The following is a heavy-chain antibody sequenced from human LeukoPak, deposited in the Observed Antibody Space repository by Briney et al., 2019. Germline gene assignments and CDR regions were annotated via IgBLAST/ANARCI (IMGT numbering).Heavy chain of an antibody. CDR2: ISISGTYI. Sequence: GGSLRLSCVASAFTFSTYTMNWVRQAPGKGLEWVSSISISGTYIYYADSIKGRFTISRDNAKNSLYLQMNSLRAEDTAVYYCARDLFFSDAGYSSGWRAEYFHHWGQGTLVTVSS. CDR1: AFTFSTYT. J-gene: IGHJ1*01. V-gene: IGHV3-21*01. D-gene: IGHD6-19*01. CDR3: ARDLFFSDAGYSSGWRAEYFHH.